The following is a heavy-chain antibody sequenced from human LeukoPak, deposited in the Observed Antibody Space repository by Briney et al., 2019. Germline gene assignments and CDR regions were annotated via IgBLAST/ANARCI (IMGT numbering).Heavy chain of an antibody. CDR1: GFTFSDYT. V-gene: IGHV3-21*01. CDR3: ARASSFDY. D-gene: IGHD3-10*01. J-gene: IGHJ4*02. Sequence: PGGSLRLSCAASGFTFSDYTMNWVRQAPGKGLEWVSSIRSSGLYTYYADSVKGRFTISRDNAKNSLYLQMNSLTAEDTAVYYCARASSFDYWGQGTLVSVSS. CDR2: IRSSGLYT.